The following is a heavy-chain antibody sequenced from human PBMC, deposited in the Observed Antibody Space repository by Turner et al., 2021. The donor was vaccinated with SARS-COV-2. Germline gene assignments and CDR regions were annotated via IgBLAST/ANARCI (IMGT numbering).Heavy chain of an antibody. D-gene: IGHD7-27*01. CDR2: IDQDRSEK. Sequence: LRLSCAASGFTFSSYWMSWVRQAPGKGLEWVANIDQDRSEKYYVGSVKGRFTISRDNAKNSLYLQVNSRSAEDTAVYYCAGAELGLFFDYWGQGTLVTVSS. CDR1: GFTFSSYW. J-gene: IGHJ4*02. V-gene: IGHV3-7*04. CDR3: AGAELGLFFDY.